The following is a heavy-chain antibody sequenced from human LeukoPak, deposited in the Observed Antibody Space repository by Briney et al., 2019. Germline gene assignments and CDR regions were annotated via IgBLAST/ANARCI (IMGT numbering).Heavy chain of an antibody. CDR2: ISVSGGST. Sequence: GGSLRLSCAASGFTFGSFAMHWVRQAPGKGLEWVSGISVSGGSTYYADSVKGRFTISRDNSKNTLYLQMNSLRAEDTAVYYCAKEGKTRNWNYFQAKSVYWGQGTLVTVSS. CDR3: AKEGKTRNWNYFQAKSVY. V-gene: IGHV3-23*01. D-gene: IGHD1-7*01. CDR1: GFTFGSFA. J-gene: IGHJ4*02.